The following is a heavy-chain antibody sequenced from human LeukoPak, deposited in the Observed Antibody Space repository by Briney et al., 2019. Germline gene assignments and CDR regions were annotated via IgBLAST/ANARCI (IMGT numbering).Heavy chain of an antibody. CDR3: ASGPWVTPFDY. V-gene: IGHV4-39*07. Sequence: SETLSLTCTVSGASISSTIYYWGWIRQPPGKGLEWIGSVFYSENTYYNLSLKSRVTISVDTSKNQFSLNLNSVTAADTAVYFCASGPWVTPFDYWGQGTLVPVSS. CDR2: VFYSENT. D-gene: IGHD2-21*02. J-gene: IGHJ4*02. CDR1: GASISSTIYY.